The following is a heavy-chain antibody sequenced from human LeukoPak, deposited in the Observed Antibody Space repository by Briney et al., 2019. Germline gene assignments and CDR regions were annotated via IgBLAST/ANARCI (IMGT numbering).Heavy chain of an antibody. V-gene: IGHV1-8*03. CDR2: MNPNSGNT. CDR3: ARGSTYYDFWSGYSPYYYMDV. D-gene: IGHD3-3*01. CDR1: GYTFTSYD. Sequence: ASVKVSCKTSGYTFTSYDINWVRQATGQGLEWMGWMNPNSGNTGYAQKFQGRVTITRNTSISTAYMELSSLRSEDTAVYYCARGSTYYDFWSGYSPYYYMDVWGKGTTVTVSS. J-gene: IGHJ6*03.